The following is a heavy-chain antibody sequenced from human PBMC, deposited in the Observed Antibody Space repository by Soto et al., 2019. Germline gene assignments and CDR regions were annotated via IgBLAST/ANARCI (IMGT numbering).Heavy chain of an antibody. D-gene: IGHD5-18*01. CDR3: ARDLEGYSYGYPRLFDP. J-gene: IGHJ5*02. V-gene: IGHV3-48*01. Sequence: PGGSLSLSCAASGCTFRSFALSWVRQAPGKGLEWVSYISSSGSTIYYADSVKGRFTISRDKAKNSLYLQMNSLRAEDTAVYYCARDLEGYSYGYPRLFDPWGQGTLVTVSS. CDR1: GCTFRSFA. CDR2: ISSSGSTI.